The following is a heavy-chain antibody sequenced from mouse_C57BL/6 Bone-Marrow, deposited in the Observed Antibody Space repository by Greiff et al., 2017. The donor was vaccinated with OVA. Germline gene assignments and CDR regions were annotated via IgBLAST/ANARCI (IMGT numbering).Heavy chain of an antibody. CDR2: IDPEDGET. V-gene: IGHV14-2*01. CDR3: AIVYYDYDGLAY. CDR1: GFNIKDYY. D-gene: IGHD2-4*01. J-gene: IGHJ3*01. Sequence: EVQLVESGAELVKPGASVKLSCTASGFNIKDYYMHWVKQRTEQGLEWIGRIDPEDGETKYAPKFQGKATITADTSSNTAYMQLSSLTSEDSAVYYCAIVYYDYDGLAYWGQGTLVTVSA.